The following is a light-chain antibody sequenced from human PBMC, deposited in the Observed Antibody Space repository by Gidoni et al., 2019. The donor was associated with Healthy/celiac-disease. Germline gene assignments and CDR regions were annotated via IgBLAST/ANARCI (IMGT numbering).Light chain of an antibody. CDR3: QQSYSTPD. CDR2: AAS. Sequence: DIQMTQPPSSLSASVGDRVTIPCRASQSISSYLNWYQQKPGKAPKLLIYAASSLQSGVPSRFSGSGSGTDFTLTISSLQPEDFATYYCQQSYSTPDFGQGTKLEIK. J-gene: IGKJ2*01. CDR1: QSISSY. V-gene: IGKV1-39*01.